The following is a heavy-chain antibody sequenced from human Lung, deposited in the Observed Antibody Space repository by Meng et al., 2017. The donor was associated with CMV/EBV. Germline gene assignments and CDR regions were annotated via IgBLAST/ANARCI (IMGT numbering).Heavy chain of an antibody. CDR3: AKEGSGWYYGVAV. J-gene: IGHJ6*02. CDR1: GFTFSGYA. V-gene: IGHV3-30*04. CDR2: LSSDGHNK. D-gene: IGHD6-19*01. Sequence: GESLKISCAASGFTFSGYAMHWVRQAPGKGLEWVAALSSDGHNKYHAESVKGRFTISRDNSKNTVYLQMNRLTTDDTAVYYCAKEGSGWYYGVAVWGQGNTV.